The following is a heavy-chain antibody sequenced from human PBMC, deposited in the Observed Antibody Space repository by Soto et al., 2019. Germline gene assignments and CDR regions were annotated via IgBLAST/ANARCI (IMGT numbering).Heavy chain of an antibody. CDR1: GGSISSSSYY. D-gene: IGHD4-17*01. V-gene: IGHV4-39*01. J-gene: IGHJ4*02. CDR2: IYYSGST. CDR3: ATFYGDYVSH. Sequence: QLQLQESGPGLVKPSETLSLTCTVSGGSISSSSYYWGWIRQPPGKGLEWIGSIYYSGSTFYNPSLKRRVTISVDTSRNRFSLKLSSVTAADTAVYFCATFYGDYVSHWGQGTLVTVSS.